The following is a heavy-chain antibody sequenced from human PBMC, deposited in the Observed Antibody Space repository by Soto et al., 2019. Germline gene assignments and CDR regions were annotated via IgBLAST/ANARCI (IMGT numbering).Heavy chain of an antibody. D-gene: IGHD1-26*01. CDR3: ARGARSYAAYYYYYYMDV. CDR2: IYYSGST. CDR1: GGSISSGGYY. V-gene: IGHV4-31*03. Sequence: PSETLSLTCTVSGGSISSGGYYWSWIRQHPGKGLEWIGYIYYSGSTYYNPSLKSRVTISVDTSKNQFSLKLSSVTAADTAVYYCARGARSYAAYYYYYYMDVWGKGTTVTVSS. J-gene: IGHJ6*03.